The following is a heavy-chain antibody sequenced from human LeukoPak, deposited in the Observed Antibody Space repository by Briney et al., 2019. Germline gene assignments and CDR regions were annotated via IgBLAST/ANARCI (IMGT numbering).Heavy chain of an antibody. V-gene: IGHV4-30-4*08. CDR3: ARGRGYYDSRGFDY. CDR1: GGSISSGDYY. D-gene: IGHD3-22*01. J-gene: IGHJ4*02. CDR2: INHSGST. Sequence: SQTLSLTCTVSGGSISSGDYYWSWIRQPPGKGLEWIGEINHSGSTNYNPSLKSRVTISVDTSKNQFSLKLSSVTAADTAVYYCARGRGYYDSRGFDYWGQGTLVTVSS.